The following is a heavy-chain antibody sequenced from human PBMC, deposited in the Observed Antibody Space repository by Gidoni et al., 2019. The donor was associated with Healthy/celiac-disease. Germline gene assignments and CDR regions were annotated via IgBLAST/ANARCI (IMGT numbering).Heavy chain of an antibody. J-gene: IGHJ4*02. CDR1: GFPFSSSA. Sequence: QVQLVESGGGVVQPGRSLRLSCAASGFPFSSSAMHWVRQAPGKGLEWVAVISYDGSNKYYADSVKGRFTISRDNSKNTLYLQMNSLRAEDTAVYYCARDSYYYDSSGYYPPSDYWGQGTLVTVSS. D-gene: IGHD3-22*01. V-gene: IGHV3-30*16. CDR2: ISYDGSNK. CDR3: ARDSYYYDSSGYYPPSDY.